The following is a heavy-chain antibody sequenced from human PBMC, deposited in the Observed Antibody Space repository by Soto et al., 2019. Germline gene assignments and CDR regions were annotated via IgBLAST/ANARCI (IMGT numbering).Heavy chain of an antibody. CDR3: ARSPDYDILSGYYHFDY. V-gene: IGHV5-51*01. D-gene: IGHD3-9*01. CDR1: GYRFTTYW. CDR2: IYPGDSDT. J-gene: IGHJ4*02. Sequence: GESLKISCKTSGYRFTTYWVGWVRQMPGKCLEWMGIIYPGDSDTKYSPSFQGQVTISADESTSSAYLQWSSLTASDTAIYYCARSPDYDILSGYYHFDYWGQGTLVTVSS.